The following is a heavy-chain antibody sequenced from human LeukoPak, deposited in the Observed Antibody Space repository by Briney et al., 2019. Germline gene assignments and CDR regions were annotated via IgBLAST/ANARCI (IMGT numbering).Heavy chain of an antibody. CDR3: ARQRSYYDSSGYRMAFDI. CDR2: IYPGDSDT. Sequence: GESLKISCKGSGYSFTSYWIGWVRQMPGKGLEWMGIIYPGDSDTRYSPSFQGQVTISADKSISTAYLQWSSLKASDTAMYYCARQRSYYDSSGYRMAFDIWGQGTMVTVSS. D-gene: IGHD3-22*01. J-gene: IGHJ3*02. V-gene: IGHV5-51*01. CDR1: GYSFTSYW.